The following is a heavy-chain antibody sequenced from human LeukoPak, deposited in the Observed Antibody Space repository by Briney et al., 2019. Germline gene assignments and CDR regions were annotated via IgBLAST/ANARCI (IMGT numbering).Heavy chain of an antibody. J-gene: IGHJ5*02. CDR2: IYYSGST. CDR3: ARVYSSGWYGWFDP. V-gene: IGHV4-59*01. D-gene: IGHD6-19*01. Sequence: SETLSLTCTVSGGSISSYYWSWIRQPPGKGLEWIGYIYYSGSTNYNPSLKSRVTISVDTSKNQFSLKLSSVTAADTAVYYCARVYSSGWYGWFDPWGQGTLVTVSS. CDR1: GGSISSYY.